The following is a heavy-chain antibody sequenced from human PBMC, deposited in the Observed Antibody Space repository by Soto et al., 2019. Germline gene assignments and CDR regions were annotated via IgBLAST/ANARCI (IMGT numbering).Heavy chain of an antibody. CDR1: GGSFKSGGYS. J-gene: IGHJ4*02. D-gene: IGHD3-3*01. V-gene: IGHV4-61*08. CDR2: VYHTGRT. Sequence: PSATLSRICTVSGGSFKSGGYSWSWIRQPPGKGLEWIGYVYHTGRTSYNPSLKSRVSISMDTSKNQFSLNLDSVTAADTAVYFCARDFAYFDSWGQGTLVTVSS. CDR3: ARDFAYFDS.